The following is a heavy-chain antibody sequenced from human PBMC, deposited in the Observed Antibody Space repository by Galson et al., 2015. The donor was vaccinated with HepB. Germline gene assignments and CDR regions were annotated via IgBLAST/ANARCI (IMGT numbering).Heavy chain of an antibody. CDR3: ANLGYCSSTSCQGGWYFDL. D-gene: IGHD2-2*01. V-gene: IGHV4-39*01. J-gene: IGHJ2*01. Sequence: ETLSLTCTVSGGSISSSSFYWGWIRQPPGKGLEWIGSIYYSGSTYYNPSLKSRVTISVDTSKNQFSLKLSSVTAADTAVYYCANLGYCSSTSCQGGWYFDLWGRGTLVTVSS. CDR2: IYYSGST. CDR1: GGSISSSSFY.